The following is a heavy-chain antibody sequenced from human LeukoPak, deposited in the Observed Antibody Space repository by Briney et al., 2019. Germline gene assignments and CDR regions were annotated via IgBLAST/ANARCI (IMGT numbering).Heavy chain of an antibody. CDR3: ARSISGYYPSSFDY. V-gene: IGHV1-2*02. CDR1: RYSFTGYY. J-gene: IGHJ4*02. D-gene: IGHD3-22*01. Sequence: GASVKVSCKASRYSFTGYYMHWVRQAPGQGLEWMGWINPNSGGTNYAQKFQGRVTMTRDTSISTAYMELSRLRSDDTAVYYCARSISGYYPSSFDYWGQGTLVTVSS. CDR2: INPNSGGT.